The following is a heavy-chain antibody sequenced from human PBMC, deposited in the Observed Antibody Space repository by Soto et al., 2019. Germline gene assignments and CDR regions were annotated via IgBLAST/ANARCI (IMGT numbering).Heavy chain of an antibody. V-gene: IGHV4-31*03. CDR3: ARETTMVRGAGMDV. CDR1: GGSISSGGYY. Sequence: SETLSLTCTVSGGSISSGGYYWSWIRQHPGKGLEWIGYIYYSGSTYYNPSLKSRVTISVDTSKNQFSLKLSSVTAADTAVYYCARETTMVRGAGMDVWGQGTTVTVSS. CDR2: IYYSGST. D-gene: IGHD3-10*01. J-gene: IGHJ6*02.